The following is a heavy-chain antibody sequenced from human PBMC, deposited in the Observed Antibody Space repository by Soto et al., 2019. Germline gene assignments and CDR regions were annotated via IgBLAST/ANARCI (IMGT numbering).Heavy chain of an antibody. D-gene: IGHD2-2*03. Sequence: QVQLVESGGGVVQPGRSLRLYCAASGFTFSSYGMHWVRQAPGKGLEWVAVIWYDGSNKYYADSVKGRFTISRDNSKNTLYLQMNSLRAEDTAVYYCARDPRGYCSSTSCLNNWFDPLGQGTLVTVSS. CDR1: GFTFSSYG. V-gene: IGHV3-33*01. CDR2: IWYDGSNK. J-gene: IGHJ5*02. CDR3: ARDPRGYCSSTSCLNNWFDP.